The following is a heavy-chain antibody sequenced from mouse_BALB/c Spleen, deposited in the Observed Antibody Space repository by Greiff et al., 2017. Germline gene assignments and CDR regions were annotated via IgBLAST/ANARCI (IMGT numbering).Heavy chain of an antibody. J-gene: IGHJ4*01. Sequence: QVQLKQSGPGLVQPSQSLSITCTVSGFSLTSYGVHWVRQSPGKGLEWLGVIWSGGSTDYNAAFISRLSISKDNSKSQVFFKMNSLQANDTAIYYCARGRYDDAMDYWGQGTSVTVSS. D-gene: IGHD2-14*01. CDR3: ARGRYDDAMDY. CDR2: IWSGGST. CDR1: GFSLTSYG. V-gene: IGHV2-2*02.